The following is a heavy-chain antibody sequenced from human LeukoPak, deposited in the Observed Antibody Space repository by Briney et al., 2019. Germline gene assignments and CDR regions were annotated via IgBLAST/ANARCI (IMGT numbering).Heavy chain of an antibody. Sequence: GASVTVSFTSAGSTFTFSYMHWGRHPPGQGLERMGGTKRKSGGTNYEQKFQGRVTMPRETSISTAYMELSRLRSDDTAVYYCARDQRVVAGTFYFDSWGQGTLITVSS. CDR2: TKRKSGGT. V-gene: IGHV1-2*02. CDR3: ARDQRVVAGTFYFDS. D-gene: IGHD6-19*01. CDR1: GSTFTFSY. J-gene: IGHJ4*02.